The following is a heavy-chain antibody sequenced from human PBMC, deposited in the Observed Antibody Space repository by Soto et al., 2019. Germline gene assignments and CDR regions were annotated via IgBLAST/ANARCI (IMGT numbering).Heavy chain of an antibody. CDR3: VKAGGCGGDCYSGFDY. CDR1: GFPFSTYA. Sequence: EVQLAESGGGLVQPGGSLRLSCSASGFPFSTYAMHWVRQAPGKGLEHVSAIRSNGLTTYYADSVKGTFTISRDNAKNTLDRQMRSLRAEDTAVYYCVKAGGCGGDCYSGFDYWGQGTLVTVSS. J-gene: IGHJ4*02. CDR2: IRSNGLTT. V-gene: IGHV3-64D*06. D-gene: IGHD2-21*02.